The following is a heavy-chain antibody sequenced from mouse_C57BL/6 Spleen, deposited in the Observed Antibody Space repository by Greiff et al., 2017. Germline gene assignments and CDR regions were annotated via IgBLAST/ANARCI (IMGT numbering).Heavy chain of an antibody. Sequence: QVQLQQSGPELVKPGASVKISCKASGYAFSSSWMNWVKQRPGKGLERIGRIYPGDGDTNYNGKFKGKATLTADKSSSTAYMQLSSLTSEDSAVYFCARSGPYYSNYGYYFDYWGQGTTLTVSS. V-gene: IGHV1-82*01. CDR2: IYPGDGDT. D-gene: IGHD2-5*01. J-gene: IGHJ2*01. CDR3: ARSGPYYSNYGYYFDY. CDR1: GYAFSSSW.